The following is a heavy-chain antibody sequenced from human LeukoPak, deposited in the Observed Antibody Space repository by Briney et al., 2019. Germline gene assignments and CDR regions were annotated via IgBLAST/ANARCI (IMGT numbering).Heavy chain of an antibody. Sequence: ASVKVSCKASGYTFTGYYMHWVRQAPGQGLEWMGWINPNSGGTNYAQKFQGRVTMTRDTSISTAYMELSRLRSDDTAVYYCAALAYSSSWYPGSFDPWGQGTLVTVSS. CDR1: GYTFTGYY. D-gene: IGHD6-13*01. CDR3: AALAYSSSWYPGSFDP. V-gene: IGHV1-2*02. J-gene: IGHJ5*02. CDR2: INPNSGGT.